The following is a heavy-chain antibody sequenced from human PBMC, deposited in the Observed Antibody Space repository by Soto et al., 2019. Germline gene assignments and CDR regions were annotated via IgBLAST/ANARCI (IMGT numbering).Heavy chain of an antibody. CDR2: IWYDGSNK. CDR3: ARDQGYGSGSYYIPTDYYYYYMDV. V-gene: IGHV3-33*01. J-gene: IGHJ6*03. Sequence: GGSLRLSCAASGFTFSSYGMHWVRQAPGKGLEWVAVIWYDGSNKYYADSVKGRFTISRDNSKNTLYLQMNSLRAEDTAVYYCARDQGYGSGSYYIPTDYYYYYMDVWGKGTTVTVSS. CDR1: GFTFSSYG. D-gene: IGHD3-10*01.